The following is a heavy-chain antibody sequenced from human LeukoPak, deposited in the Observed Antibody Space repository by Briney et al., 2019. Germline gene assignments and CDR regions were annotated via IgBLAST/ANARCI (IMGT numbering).Heavy chain of an antibody. CDR2: ISAYNGNT. CDR1: GYTFTSYG. V-gene: IGHV1-18*01. Sequence: ASVKVSCKASGYTFTSYGISWVRQAPGQGLEWMGWISAYNGNTNYAQKLQGRVTMTTDTSTSTAYMELRSLRSDDTAVYYCARDWYCSGGSCYSLFDYWGQGTLVTVSS. J-gene: IGHJ4*02. CDR3: ARDWYCSGGSCYSLFDY. D-gene: IGHD2-15*01.